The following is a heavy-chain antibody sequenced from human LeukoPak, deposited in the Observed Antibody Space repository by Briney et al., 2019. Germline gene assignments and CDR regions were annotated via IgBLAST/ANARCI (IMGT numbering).Heavy chain of an antibody. CDR3: ARLGYCSSTSCYKAYYYYYMDV. J-gene: IGHJ6*03. CDR1: GGSFSSYY. Sequence: PSETLSLTCAVYGGSFSSYYWSWIRQPPGKGLEWIGEINHSGSTNYNPSLKSRVTISVDTSKNQFSLKLSSVTAADTAVYYCARLGYCSSTSCYKAYYYYYMDVWGKGTTVTVSS. CDR2: INHSGST. D-gene: IGHD2-2*02. V-gene: IGHV4-34*01.